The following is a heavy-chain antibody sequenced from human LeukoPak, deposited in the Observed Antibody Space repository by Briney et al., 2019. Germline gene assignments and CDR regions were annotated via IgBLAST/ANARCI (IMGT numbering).Heavy chain of an antibody. J-gene: IGHJ5*02. Sequence: PGGSLRLSCAASGFTFSSYAMHWVRQAPGKGLEWVAVISYDGSNKYYADSVKGRFAISRDNSKNTLYLQMNSLRAEDTAVYYCAKGRLFQDNWFDPWGQGTLVTVSS. CDR3: AKGRLFQDNWFDP. CDR1: GFTFSSYA. D-gene: IGHD3-22*01. V-gene: IGHV3-30*09. CDR2: ISYDGSNK.